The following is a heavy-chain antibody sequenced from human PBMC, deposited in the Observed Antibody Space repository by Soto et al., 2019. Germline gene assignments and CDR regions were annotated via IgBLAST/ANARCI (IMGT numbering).Heavy chain of an antibody. CDR3: ARPAEGERGSGRGFGGNEYFQH. Sequence: QLQLQESGPGLVKPSETLSLTCTVSGGSISSSSYYWGWIRQPPGKGLEGIGRIYYSGSNYYNPSLKRRVTITVDTSKHQSSLKLSSVTAADTAVYYCARPAEGERGSGRGFGGNEYFQHWGQGTLVTVSS. CDR2: IYYSGSN. D-gene: IGHD2-21*01. V-gene: IGHV4-39*01. J-gene: IGHJ1*01. CDR1: GGSISSSSYY.